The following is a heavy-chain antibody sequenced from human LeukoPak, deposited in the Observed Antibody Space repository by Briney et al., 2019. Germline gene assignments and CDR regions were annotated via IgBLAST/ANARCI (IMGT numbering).Heavy chain of an antibody. Sequence: SETLSLTCTVSGGSISDYYWSWIRQPPGKGLEWIGYIYYSGSTYYNPSLKSRVTISVDTSKNQFSLKLSSVTAADTAVYYCARPEYYDSSGYYEGAFDIWGQGTMVTVSS. J-gene: IGHJ3*02. CDR3: ARPEYYDSSGYYEGAFDI. CDR1: GGSISDYY. CDR2: IYYSGST. D-gene: IGHD3-22*01. V-gene: IGHV4-59*08.